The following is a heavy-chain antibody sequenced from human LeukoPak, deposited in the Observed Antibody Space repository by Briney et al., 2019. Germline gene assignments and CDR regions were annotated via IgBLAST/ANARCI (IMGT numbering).Heavy chain of an antibody. CDR2: IKSKTDGGTT. Sequence: GGSLRLTCAASGFTFSNAWMNWVRQAPGKGLEWVGRIKSKTDGGTTDYAAPVKGRFTISRDDSKNTLYLQMNSLKTEDTAVYYCSTTYYYDSSEGYWGQGTLVTVSS. CDR3: STTYYYDSSEGY. D-gene: IGHD3-22*01. V-gene: IGHV3-15*07. J-gene: IGHJ4*02. CDR1: GFTFSNAW.